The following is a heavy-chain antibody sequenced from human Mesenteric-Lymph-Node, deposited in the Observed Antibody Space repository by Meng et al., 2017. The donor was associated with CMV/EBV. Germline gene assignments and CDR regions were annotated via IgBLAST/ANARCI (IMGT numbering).Heavy chain of an antibody. J-gene: IGHJ3*02. CDR1: GFTFSSYW. V-gene: IGHV3-23*01. CDR2: ISTSGDSV. Sequence: GGSLRLSCAASGFTFSSYWMHWVRQAPGKGLVWVSAISTSGDSVYYADSVKGRFIVSRDNSKNTMYLQMNSPRAEDTAVYYCAKDAGTATGLSALDIWGQGAVVTVSS. D-gene: IGHD6-13*01. CDR3: AKDAGTATGLSALDI.